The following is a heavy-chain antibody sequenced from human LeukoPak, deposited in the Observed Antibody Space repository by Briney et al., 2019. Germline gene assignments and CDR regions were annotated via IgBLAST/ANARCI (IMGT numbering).Heavy chain of an antibody. CDR3: ATPAGGIGSERALVIFDY. J-gene: IGHJ4*02. D-gene: IGHD6-13*01. Sequence: ASMKVSCKVSGYTLTELSMHWVRQAPGKGLEWMGGFDPEDGETIYAQKFQGRVTMTEDTSTDTAYMELSSLRSEDTAVYYCATPAGGIGSERALVIFDYWGQGTLVTVSS. CDR1: GYTLTELS. CDR2: FDPEDGET. V-gene: IGHV1-24*01.